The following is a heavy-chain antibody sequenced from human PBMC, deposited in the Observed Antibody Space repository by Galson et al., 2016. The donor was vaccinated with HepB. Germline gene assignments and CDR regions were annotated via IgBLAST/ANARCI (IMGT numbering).Heavy chain of an antibody. Sequence: LSLTCTVSGDSISSGGSYWTWLRQRPGKGLEWIGYIFNSGSTFYNPSLKSRLTISVDTSKKHFSLNLNSLTAADTAVYFCARGLTASWARYNWFDPWGQGILVTVSS. J-gene: IGHJ5*02. V-gene: IGHV4-31*03. D-gene: IGHD1-26*01. CDR3: ARGLTASWARYNWFDP. CDR1: GDSISSGGSY. CDR2: IFNSGST.